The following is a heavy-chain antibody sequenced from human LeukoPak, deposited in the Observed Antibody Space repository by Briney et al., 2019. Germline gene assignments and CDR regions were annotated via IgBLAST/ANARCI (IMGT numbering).Heavy chain of an antibody. Sequence: PSETLSLTCTVSGGSISSYYWSWIRQPAGKGLEWIGRIYTSGSTNYNPSLKSRVTMSVDTSKNQFSLKLSSVTAADTAVYYCARDHWEPNYYGSGSTYYFDYWGQGTLVTVSS. J-gene: IGHJ4*02. D-gene: IGHD3-10*01. V-gene: IGHV4-4*07. CDR3: ARDHWEPNYYGSGSTYYFDY. CDR2: IYTSGST. CDR1: GGSISSYY.